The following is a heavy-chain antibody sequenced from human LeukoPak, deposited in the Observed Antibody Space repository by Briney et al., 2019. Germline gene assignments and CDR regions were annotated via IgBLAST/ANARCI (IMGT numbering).Heavy chain of an antibody. V-gene: IGHV1-58*02. CDR3: AAVARFLAGAYDAFDI. CDR2: IVVGSGNT. Sequence: ASVKVSCKASGFTFTSSAMQWVRQARGQRLEWIGWIVVGSGNTNYAQKFQERVTITRDMSTSTAYMELSSLRSEDTAVYYCAAVARFLAGAYDAFDIWGQGTMVTVSS. D-gene: IGHD3-3*01. CDR1: GFTFTSSA. J-gene: IGHJ3*02.